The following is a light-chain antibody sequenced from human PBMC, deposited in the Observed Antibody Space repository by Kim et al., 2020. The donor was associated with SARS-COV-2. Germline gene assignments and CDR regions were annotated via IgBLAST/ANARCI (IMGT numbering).Light chain of an antibody. CDR2: DAS. CDR1: QSISSW. V-gene: IGKV1-5*01. Sequence: DIQMTQSPSTLSASVGDRVTITCRASQSISSWLAWYQQKPGKAPKLLIYDASSLESGVPSRFSGSGSGTEFTLTISSLQPDDFATYYCQEYNSYHTFGRGKKLEI. CDR3: QEYNSYHT. J-gene: IGKJ2*01.